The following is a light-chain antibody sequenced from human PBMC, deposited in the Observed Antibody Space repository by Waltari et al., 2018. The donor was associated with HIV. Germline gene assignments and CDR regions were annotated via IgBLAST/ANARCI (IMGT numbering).Light chain of an antibody. CDR2: DND. CDR3: GTWDTSLYSYV. J-gene: IGLJ1*01. Sequence: QSLLTQPPSVSAAPGQKVTISCSGTTSHIGNGFVSWYQQPPGTAPNLLIYDNDKRPSGIPDRFSGSQSGTSATLDITGLQTGDEADYYCGTWDTSLYSYVFATGSKVTVL. CDR1: TSHIGNGF. V-gene: IGLV1-51*01.